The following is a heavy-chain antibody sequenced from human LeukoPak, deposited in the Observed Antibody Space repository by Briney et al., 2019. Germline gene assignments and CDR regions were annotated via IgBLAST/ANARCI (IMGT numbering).Heavy chain of an antibody. CDR1: GGSINNTSYY. CDR2: IYFSGRPY. CDR3: ARLTNYGAGSVAFDV. V-gene: IGHV4-39*01. D-gene: IGHD4-17*01. Sequence: PSETLSLTCTVSGGSINNTSYYWGWIRQPPGRGLEWIGGIYFSGRPYYYNPPLKSRVTISVDTSKNQFSLKVTSVTAADSAVYYCARLTNYGAGSVAFDVWGQGTVVTVSS. J-gene: IGHJ3*01.